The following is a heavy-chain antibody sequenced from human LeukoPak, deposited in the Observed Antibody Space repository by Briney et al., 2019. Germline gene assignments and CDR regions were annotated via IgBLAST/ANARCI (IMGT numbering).Heavy chain of an antibody. CDR2: ISSSSSSI. Sequence: GGSLRLSCAASGFTFNSYSMNWVRQAPGKGLEWVSSISSSSSSIYYADSVKGRFTISRDNAKNSLYLQMNSLRAEDTAVYYCARRITSSTSCYDYWGQGTLVTVSS. D-gene: IGHD2-2*01. J-gene: IGHJ4*02. V-gene: IGHV3-21*01. CDR3: ARRITSSTSCYDY. CDR1: GFTFNSYS.